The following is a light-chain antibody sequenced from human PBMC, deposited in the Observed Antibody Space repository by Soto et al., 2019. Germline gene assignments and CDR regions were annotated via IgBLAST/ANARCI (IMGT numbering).Light chain of an antibody. Sequence: DIVMTQSPDSLAVSLGERATINCKSSQSVLYSSNNKNYLAWYQQKPGQPPKLLIYWAPTRESGVPDRSSGSGSGTEFSLTISGRPAGDVAVYYCQQYYSAPYTFGQGTKLEIK. CDR2: WAP. J-gene: IGKJ2*01. CDR3: QQYYSAPYT. V-gene: IGKV4-1*01. CDR1: QSVLYSSNNKNY.